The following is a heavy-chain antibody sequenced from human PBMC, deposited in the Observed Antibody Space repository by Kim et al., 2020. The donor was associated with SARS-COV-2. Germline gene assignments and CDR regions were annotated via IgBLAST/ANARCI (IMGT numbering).Heavy chain of an antibody. Sequence: SETLSLTCAVYGGSFSGYYWSWIRQPPGKGLEWIGEINHSGSTNYNPSLKSRVTISVDTSKNQFSLKLSSVTAADTAVYYCARAFSDSNYYYYYGMDVWGQGTTVTVSS. V-gene: IGHV4-34*01. CDR3: ARAFSDSNYYYYYGMDV. CDR1: GGSFSGYY. J-gene: IGHJ6*02. D-gene: IGHD4-4*01. CDR2: INHSGST.